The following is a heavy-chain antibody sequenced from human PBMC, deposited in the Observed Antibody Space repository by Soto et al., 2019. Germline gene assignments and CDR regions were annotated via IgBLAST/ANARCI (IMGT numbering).Heavy chain of an antibody. J-gene: IGHJ5*02. V-gene: IGHV3-23*01. Sequence: GGSLRLSCAASGFTFSSDAMSWVRQAPGKGLEWVSAISGSGGSTYYADSVKGRFTISRDNSKNTLYLQMNSLRAEDTAVYYCANSRDDTDWLDPWGQGTLVTVSS. D-gene: IGHD3-22*01. CDR3: ANSRDDTDWLDP. CDR1: GFTFSSDA. CDR2: ISGSGGST.